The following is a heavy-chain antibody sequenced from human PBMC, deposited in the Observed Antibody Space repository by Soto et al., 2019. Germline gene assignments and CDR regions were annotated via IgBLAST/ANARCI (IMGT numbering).Heavy chain of an antibody. CDR1: GFTFRYYA. V-gene: IGHV3-23*01. D-gene: IGHD3-22*01. CDR3: AKDGLSDSSGYFIPDFDY. CDR2: ISGSGATT. J-gene: IGHJ4*02. Sequence: PGGSVRLSCAASGFTFRYYAMTWVRQAPGKGLEWVSTISGSGATTYYADSVKGRFTISRDNSKNTLYLQMNSLRAEDTAVYYCAKDGLSDSSGYFIPDFDYWGQGTLVTGSS.